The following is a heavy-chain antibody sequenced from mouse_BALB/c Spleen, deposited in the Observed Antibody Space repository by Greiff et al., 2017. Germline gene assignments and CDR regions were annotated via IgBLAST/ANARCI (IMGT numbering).Heavy chain of an antibody. CDR3: ARMANWERAY. J-gene: IGHJ4*01. Sequence: VQLQESGAELAKPGASVKMSCKASGYTFTSYWMHWVKQRPGQGLEWIGYINPSTGYTEYNQKFKDKATLTADKSSSTAYMQLSSLTSEDSAVYYCARMANWERAYWGQGTSVTVSS. CDR2: INPSTGYT. D-gene: IGHD4-1*01. V-gene: IGHV1-7*01. CDR1: GYTFTSYW.